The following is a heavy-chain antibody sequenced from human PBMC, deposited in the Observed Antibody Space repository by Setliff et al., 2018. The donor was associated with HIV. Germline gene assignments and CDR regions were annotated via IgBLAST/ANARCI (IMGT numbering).Heavy chain of an antibody. CDR2: IYHSGST. V-gene: IGHV4-38-2*01. Sequence: PSETLSLTCAVSGYSISSGYYWGWIRQPPGKGLEWIGTIYHSGSTYYNPSLKSRLTISVDTSKNQFSLKLSSVTAADTAVYYCVSESITIFGVGFDYWGQGTLVTVSS. D-gene: IGHD3-3*01. CDR1: GYSISSGYY. CDR3: VSESITIFGVGFDY. J-gene: IGHJ4*02.